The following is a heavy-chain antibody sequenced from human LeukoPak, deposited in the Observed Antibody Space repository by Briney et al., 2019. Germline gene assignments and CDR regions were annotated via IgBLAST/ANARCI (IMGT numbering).Heavy chain of an antibody. Sequence: SETLTLTCTVSGGSISSYYWSWIRQPPGKGLEWIGYIYYSGSTNYNPSVKSRVTISVDTSRKHFSLKLRSVTAADTAVYYCARGKAAAGQDWFDPWGQGALVTVSS. CDR1: GGSISSYY. CDR3: ARGKAAAGQDWFDP. V-gene: IGHV4-59*08. J-gene: IGHJ5*02. CDR2: IYYSGST. D-gene: IGHD6-13*01.